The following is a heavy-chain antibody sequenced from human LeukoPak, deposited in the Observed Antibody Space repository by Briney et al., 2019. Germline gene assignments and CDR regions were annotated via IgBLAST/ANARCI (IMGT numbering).Heavy chain of an antibody. V-gene: IGHV3-48*01. D-gene: IGHD6-13*01. CDR3: ARMALVFSWYGVFDY. J-gene: IGHJ4*02. CDR2: ISSSSSTI. Sequence: GGSLRLSCAASGFTFSSYSMNWVRQAPGKGLEWVSYISSSSSTIYYADSVKGRFTISRDNAKNSLYLQMNSLRAEDTAVYYCARMALVFSWYGVFDYWGQGTLVTVSS. CDR1: GFTFSSYS.